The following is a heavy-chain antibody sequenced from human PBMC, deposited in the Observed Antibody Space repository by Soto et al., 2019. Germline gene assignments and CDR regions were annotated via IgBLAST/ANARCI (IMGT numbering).Heavy chain of an antibody. Sequence: EVQLVESGGGLVQPGGSLRLSCEASGFTFRNYDMHWVRQGTGKGLEWVSGISAAGDPDYADSVEGRFTISRENAQNSFFLQMNSLRVGDTAVYYCARTYRDFYGLDVWGQGNTVIVSS. V-gene: IGHV3-13*05. CDR1: GFTFRNYD. CDR2: ISAAGDP. J-gene: IGHJ6*02. D-gene: IGHD4-4*01. CDR3: ARTYRDFYGLDV.